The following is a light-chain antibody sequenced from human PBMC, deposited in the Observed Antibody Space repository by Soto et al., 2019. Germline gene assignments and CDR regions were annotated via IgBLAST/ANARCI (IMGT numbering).Light chain of an antibody. CDR3: QQYNRWPLT. J-gene: IGKJ4*01. V-gene: IGKV3-15*01. CDR2: GAS. CDR1: QSVSSN. Sequence: EILLTQSPATLSLSPGERATLSCRASQSVSSNLAWYQQKPGQAPRLLIYGASTRATGISGSFSGSGSRTEFTLTISSLQSEDFAVYYCQQYNRWPLTFGGGTKVDIK.